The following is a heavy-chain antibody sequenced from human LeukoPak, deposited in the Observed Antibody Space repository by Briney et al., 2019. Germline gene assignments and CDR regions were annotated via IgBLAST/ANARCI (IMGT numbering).Heavy chain of an antibody. V-gene: IGHV4-59*13. J-gene: IGHJ4*02. CDR1: GGSMSNY. CDR2: MYYSGTS. D-gene: IGHD6-13*01. CDR3: ARSAGSTWGTDS. Sequence: SETLSLTCAVSGGSMSNYWSWIRQPPGKGLEYIGYMYYSGTSKYNPSLKGRVTISLDTPKNQFSLRLNSVTAADTAVYYCARSAGSTWGTDSWGQGTLVTVSS.